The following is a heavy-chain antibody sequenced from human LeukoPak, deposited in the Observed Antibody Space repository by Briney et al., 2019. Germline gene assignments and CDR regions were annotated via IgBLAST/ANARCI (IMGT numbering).Heavy chain of an antibody. CDR1: GGSFSGYY. CDR2: INHSGST. V-gene: IGHV4-34*01. J-gene: IGHJ6*03. Sequence: PSETLSLTCAVYGGSFSGYYWSWVRQPPGKGLEWIGEINHSGSTNYNPSLKSRVTISVDTSKNQFSLKLSSVTAADTAVYYCARGHSNYVRGYYYMDVWGKGTTVTVSS. D-gene: IGHD4-11*01. CDR3: ARGHSNYVRGYYYMDV.